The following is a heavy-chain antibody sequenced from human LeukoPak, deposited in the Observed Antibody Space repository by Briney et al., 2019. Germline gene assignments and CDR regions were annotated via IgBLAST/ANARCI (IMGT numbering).Heavy chain of an antibody. Sequence: GGSLRLSCAVSGFTFSNYWMYWVRQAPGKGLVWVSRINTDGSSTTYADSVKGRFTISRDNAKNTVHLQMSSLGAEDTAVYYCARGLVGLYYYYYYMDVWGKGTTVTVSS. CDR2: INTDGSST. V-gene: IGHV3-74*01. J-gene: IGHJ6*03. CDR3: ARGLVGLYYYYYYMDV. D-gene: IGHD2-21*01. CDR1: GFTFSNYW.